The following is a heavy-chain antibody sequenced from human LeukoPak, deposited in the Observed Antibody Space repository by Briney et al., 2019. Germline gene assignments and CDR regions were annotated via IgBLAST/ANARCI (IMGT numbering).Heavy chain of an antibody. CDR2: TYYRSKWYN. D-gene: IGHD1-26*01. CDR1: GDSVSSNSAA. CDR3: ARDSAAVGATEDYFDD. J-gene: IGHJ4*02. Sequence: SQTLSLTCAISGDSVSSNSAAWNWIRQSPSRGLEWLGRTYYRSKWYNDYAVSVKSRITINPDTSKNQFSLQLNSVTPEDTAVYYCARDSAAVGATEDYFDDWGQGTLVTVSS. V-gene: IGHV6-1*01.